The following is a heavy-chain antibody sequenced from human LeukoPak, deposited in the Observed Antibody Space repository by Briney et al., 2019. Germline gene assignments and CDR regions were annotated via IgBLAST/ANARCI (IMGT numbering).Heavy chain of an antibody. V-gene: IGHV4-61*08. Sequence: SETLSLTCTVSGGSISSGDYYWSWIRQPPGKGLEWIGYIYYSGSTYYNPSLKSRVTISVDTSKNQFSLKLSSVTAADTAVYYCARVFPTTGFRGDAFDIWGQGTMVTVSS. D-gene: IGHD1-26*01. CDR1: GGSISSGDYY. CDR3: ARVFPTTGFRGDAFDI. J-gene: IGHJ3*02. CDR2: IYYSGST.